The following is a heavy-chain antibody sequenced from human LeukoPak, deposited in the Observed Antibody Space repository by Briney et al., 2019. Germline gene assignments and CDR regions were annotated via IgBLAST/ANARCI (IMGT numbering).Heavy chain of an antibody. CDR1: GFTFSSYS. CDR3: AKDYGGDYVWGSQLGFDY. CDR2: INGSGDYT. V-gene: IGHV3-23*01. J-gene: IGHJ4*02. D-gene: IGHD3-16*01. Sequence: GGSLRLSCAASGFTFSSYSMNWVRQAPGKGLEWVSTINGSGDYTYYADSVKGRFTISRDNSKNTLYLQMNSLRAEDTAVYYCAKDYGGDYVWGSQLGFDYWGQGTLVTVSS.